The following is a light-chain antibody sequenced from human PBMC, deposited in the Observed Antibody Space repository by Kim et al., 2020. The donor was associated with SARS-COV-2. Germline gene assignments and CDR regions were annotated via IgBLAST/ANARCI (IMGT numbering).Light chain of an antibody. V-gene: IGLV1-51*01. CDR1: RSNIGKNY. Sequence: GQKVTISCSGRRSNIGKNYVSWYQQLPKTAPKLLIYDNNERPSGIPDRFSGSKSGTSATLGITGLQTGDEADYYCGTWDSSLSAVVFGGGTQLTVL. J-gene: IGLJ2*01. CDR2: DNN. CDR3: GTWDSSLSAVV.